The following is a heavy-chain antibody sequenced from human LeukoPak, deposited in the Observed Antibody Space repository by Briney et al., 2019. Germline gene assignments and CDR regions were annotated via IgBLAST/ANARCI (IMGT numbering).Heavy chain of an antibody. CDR3: AKLDHYYYYGMDV. Sequence: GGSLRLSCAASGFTFSSYGMYWVRQAPGKGLEWVAVISDDGSNEYYADSVKGRFTISRDNSQNTLYLQMSSLRVEDTAVYYCAKLDHYYYYGMDVWGQGTTVTVSS. J-gene: IGHJ6*02. CDR2: ISDDGSNE. D-gene: IGHD2-2*03. CDR1: GFTFSSYG. V-gene: IGHV3-30*18.